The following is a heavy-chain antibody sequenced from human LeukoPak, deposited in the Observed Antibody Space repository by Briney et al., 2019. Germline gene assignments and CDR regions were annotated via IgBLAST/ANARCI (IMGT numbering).Heavy chain of an antibody. CDR1: GFTVSSNS. Sequence: PGGSLRLSCTVSGFTVSSNSMSWVRQAPVKGLEWVSFIYSDNTHYSDSVKGRFTISRDNSKNTLYLQMNSLRAEDTAVYYCARRAGAYSHPYDCWGQGTLVTVSS. CDR3: ARRAGAYSHPYDC. CDR2: IYSDNT. D-gene: IGHD4/OR15-4a*01. J-gene: IGHJ4*02. V-gene: IGHV3-53*01.